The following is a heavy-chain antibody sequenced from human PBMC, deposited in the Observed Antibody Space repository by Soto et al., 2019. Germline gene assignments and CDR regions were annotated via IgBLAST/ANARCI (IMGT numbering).Heavy chain of an antibody. CDR2: IWYDGSNK. D-gene: IGHD2-21*01. J-gene: IGHJ6*02. V-gene: IGHV3-33*01. CDR3: AREPGGGDGYNSWYYGMDV. Sequence: QVQLVESGGGVVQPGRSLRLSCAASGFTFSSYGMHWVRQAPGKGLEWVAVIWYDGSNKYYADSVKGRFTISRDNSKNTLYLQMNSLRAEDTAVYYCAREPGGGDGYNSWYYGMDVWGQGTTVTVSS. CDR1: GFTFSSYG.